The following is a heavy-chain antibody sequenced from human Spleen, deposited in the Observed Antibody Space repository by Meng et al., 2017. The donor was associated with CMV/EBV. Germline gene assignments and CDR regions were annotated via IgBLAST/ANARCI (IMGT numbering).Heavy chain of an antibody. CDR1: GFTFSIYA. Sequence: LSCAASGFTFSIYAMHGVRQAPGKGLEYLSAINSNGLSTYYADSVKSRFTISRDNSKNTLWLQMGSLRSEDMAVYYCARSADNWYFDLWGRGTLVTVSS. CDR3: ARSADNWYFDL. CDR2: INSNGLST. D-gene: IGHD2-15*01. J-gene: IGHJ2*01. V-gene: IGHV3-64*02.